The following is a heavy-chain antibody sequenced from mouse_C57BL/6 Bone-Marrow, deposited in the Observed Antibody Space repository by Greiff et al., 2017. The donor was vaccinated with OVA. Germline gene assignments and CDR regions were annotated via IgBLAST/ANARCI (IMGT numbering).Heavy chain of an antibody. CDR3: ARDSSGYRFAY. CDR1: GFTFSSYA. J-gene: IGHJ3*01. Sequence: EVQRVESGGGLVKPGGSLKLSCAASGFTFSSYAMSWVRQTPEKRLEWVATISDGGSYTYYPDNVKGRFTISRDNAKNNLYLQMSHLKSEDTAMYYCARDSSGYRFAYWGQGTLVTVSA. CDR2: ISDGGSYT. D-gene: IGHD3-2*02. V-gene: IGHV5-4*01.